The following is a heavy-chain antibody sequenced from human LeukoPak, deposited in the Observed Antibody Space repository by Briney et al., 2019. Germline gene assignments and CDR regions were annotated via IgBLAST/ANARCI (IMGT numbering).Heavy chain of an antibody. CDR2: IKGDGSST. V-gene: IGHV3-74*01. Sequence: GGSLKLSCAASGFTFSSYWMHWVRQAPGKGLVWVSRIKGDGSSTSYADSVKGRFTISRDNAKNTLYLQMNSLRAEDTAVYYCARAGNSTSRRYFDYWGQGTLVTVSS. D-gene: IGHD6-6*01. J-gene: IGHJ4*02. CDR3: ARAGNSTSRRYFDY. CDR1: GFTFSSYW.